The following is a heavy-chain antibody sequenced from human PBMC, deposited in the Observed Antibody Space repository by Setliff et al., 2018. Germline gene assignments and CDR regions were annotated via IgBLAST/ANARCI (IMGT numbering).Heavy chain of an antibody. CDR2: IIPILGIA. D-gene: IGHD1-26*01. CDR3: ARATRKLVGQNRNWFDP. Sequence: GASVKVSCKASGGTFSSYAISWVRQAPGQGLEWMGGIIPILGIANYAQKFQGRVTITADESTSTAYMELSSLRSEDTAVYYCARATRKLVGQNRNWFDPWGQGTLVTVSS. CDR1: GGTFSSYA. J-gene: IGHJ5*02. V-gene: IGHV1-69*10.